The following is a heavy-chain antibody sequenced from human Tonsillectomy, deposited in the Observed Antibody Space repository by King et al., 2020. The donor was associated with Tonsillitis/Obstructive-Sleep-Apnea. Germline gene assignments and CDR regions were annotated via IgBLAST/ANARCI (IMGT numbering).Heavy chain of an antibody. CDR3: ARDSLGWYFDL. CDR1: GFTFSTYE. V-gene: IGHV3-48*03. Sequence: VQLVESGGGLVQPGGSLRLSCAASGFTFSTYEMNWVRQAPGKGLEWVSFISSSGSTIYYADSVKGRFTISRDNAKNSLYRQMNSLRAEDTAVYYCARDSLGWYFDLWGRGTLVSVSS. CDR2: ISSSGSTI. J-gene: IGHJ2*01. D-gene: IGHD5-12*01.